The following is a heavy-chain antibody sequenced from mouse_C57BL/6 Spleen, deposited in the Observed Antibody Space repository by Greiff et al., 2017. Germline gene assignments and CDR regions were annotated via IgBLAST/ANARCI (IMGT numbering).Heavy chain of an antibody. D-gene: IGHD2-4*01. J-gene: IGHJ4*01. CDR2: IDPSDSYT. CDR3: ARSRSTMITNCYAMDY. V-gene: IGHV1-69*01. CDR1: GYTFTSYW. Sequence: VQLQQPGAELVMPGASVKLSCKASGYTFTSYWMHWVKQRPGQGLEWIGEIDPSDSYTNYNQKFKGKSTLTVDKSSSTAYMQLSSLTSEDSAVYYCARSRSTMITNCYAMDYWGQGTSVTVSS.